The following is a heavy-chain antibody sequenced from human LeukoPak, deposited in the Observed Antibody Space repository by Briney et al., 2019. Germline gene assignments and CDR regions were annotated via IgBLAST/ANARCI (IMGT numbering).Heavy chain of an antibody. CDR1: GYTFTGFI. CDR3: ARGEDETGLSIAY. Sequence: ASVKVSCEDSGYTFTGFIIQCVRQAPGQRLEWMAWINPQSGATNYAQKFQGRVTMTRDMSISTAYMDVTSLRSDDTAVYYCARGEDETGLSIAYCGPGTLVTVSS. CDR2: INPQSGAT. V-gene: IGHV1-2*02. J-gene: IGHJ4*02. D-gene: IGHD1-1*01.